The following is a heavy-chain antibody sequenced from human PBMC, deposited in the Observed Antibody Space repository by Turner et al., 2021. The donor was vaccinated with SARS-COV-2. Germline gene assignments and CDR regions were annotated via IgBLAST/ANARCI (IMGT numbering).Heavy chain of an antibody. D-gene: IGHD5-18*01. V-gene: IGHV3-30*03. Sequence: QVQLVESGGGVVQPGRSLRLSCAASGFTFSSYGMHWVRQAPGKGLEWVAVISYHGSNKYYADSVKGRFTISRDNSKNTLYLQMNSLRAEDTAVYYCARDYPWDTAMAHQGGGFDYWGQGTLVTVSS. CDR2: ISYHGSNK. CDR1: GFTFSSYG. CDR3: ARDYPWDTAMAHQGGGFDY. J-gene: IGHJ4*02.